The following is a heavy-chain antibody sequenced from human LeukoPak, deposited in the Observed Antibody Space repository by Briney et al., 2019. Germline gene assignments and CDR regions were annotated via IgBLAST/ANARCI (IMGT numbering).Heavy chain of an antibody. CDR3: ARYYYGSGSYYLYY. J-gene: IGHJ4*02. D-gene: IGHD3-10*01. Sequence: ASVKVSCKASGHTFTGYYMHWVRQAPGQGLEWMGWINPNSGGTNYAQKFQGRVTMTRDTSISTAYMELSRLRSDDTAVYYCARYYYGSGSYYLYYWGQGTPVTVSS. CDR1: GHTFTGYY. V-gene: IGHV1-2*02. CDR2: INPNSGGT.